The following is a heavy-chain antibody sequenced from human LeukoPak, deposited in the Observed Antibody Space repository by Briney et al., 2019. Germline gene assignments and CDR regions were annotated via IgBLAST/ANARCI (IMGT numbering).Heavy chain of an antibody. CDR2: INHSGST. V-gene: IGHV4-34*01. J-gene: IGHJ4*02. D-gene: IGHD5-18*01. CDR3: ARGGYSYGPTPYYFDY. Sequence: SETLSPTCAVYGESFSAYYWSWLRQPPGKGLEWVGEINHSGSTNYNPSLKSRVTISVDTSKNQFSLKLSSVPAADTAVYYCARGGYSYGPTPYYFDYWGQGTLVTVSS. CDR1: GESFSAYY.